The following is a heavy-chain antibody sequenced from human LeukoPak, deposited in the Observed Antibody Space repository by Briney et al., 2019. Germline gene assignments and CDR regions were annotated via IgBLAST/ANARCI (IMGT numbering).Heavy chain of an antibody. J-gene: IGHJ6*03. D-gene: IGHD3-10*01. CDR2: IQYDESNK. CDR3: AKGSGSSHYYYYYYMDV. V-gene: IGHV3-30*02. Sequence: GGSLRLSCAASAFTFSSFGMHWVRQAPGKGLEWVAFIQYDESNKNYADSVKGRFTISRDNSRDTLYLQMNSLRAEDTAVYYCAKGSGSSHYYYYYYMDVWGKGTTVTISS. CDR1: AFTFSSFG.